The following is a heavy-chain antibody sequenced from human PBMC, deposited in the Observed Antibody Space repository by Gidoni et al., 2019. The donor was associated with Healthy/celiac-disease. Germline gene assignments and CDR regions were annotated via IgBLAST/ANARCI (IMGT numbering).Heavy chain of an antibody. CDR2: IYYSGST. D-gene: IGHD3-3*01. J-gene: IGHJ5*02. CDR1: GGSISSGYYY. V-gene: IGHV4-30-4*01. CDR3: ARYYDFWSGGNWFDP. Sequence: QVQLQESGPGLVKPSQTLSLTCTVSGGSISSGYYYWSWIRQPPGKGLEWIGYIYYSGSTYYNPSLKSRVTISVDTSKNQFSLKLSAVTAADTAVYYCARYYDFWSGGNWFDPWGQGTLVTVSS.